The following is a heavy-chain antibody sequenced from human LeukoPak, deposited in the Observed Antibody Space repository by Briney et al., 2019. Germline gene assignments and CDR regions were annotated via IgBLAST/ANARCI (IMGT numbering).Heavy chain of an antibody. CDR1: GFTFSSYA. J-gene: IGHJ4*02. CDR2: LSYDGSNE. CDR3: ARETKYGGYSYGFLDY. D-gene: IGHD5-18*01. V-gene: IGHV3-30-3*01. Sequence: GRSLRLSCAASGFTFSSYAMHWVRQAPGKGLEWVAVLSYDGSNEYYADSVKGRFTISRDNSKNTLYLQMNSPRAEDTAVYYCARETKYGGYSYGFLDYWGQGTPVTVSS.